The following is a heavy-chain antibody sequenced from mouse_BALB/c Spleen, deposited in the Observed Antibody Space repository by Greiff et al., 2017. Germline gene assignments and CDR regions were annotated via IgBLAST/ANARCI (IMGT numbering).Heavy chain of an antibody. J-gene: IGHJ4*01. CDR3: AINTVVATDYAMDD. V-gene: IGHV1-69*01. D-gene: IGHD1-1*01. CDR2: IDTSDSYT. CDR1: GYTFTDYW. Sequence: QVQLQQPGAELVMPGASVKMSCKASGYTFTDYWMHWVKQRPGQGLEWIGAIDTSDSYTSYNQKFKGKATLTVDESSSTAYMPLSSLTSEDSAVYYCAINTVVATDYAMDDWGQGTSVTVSS.